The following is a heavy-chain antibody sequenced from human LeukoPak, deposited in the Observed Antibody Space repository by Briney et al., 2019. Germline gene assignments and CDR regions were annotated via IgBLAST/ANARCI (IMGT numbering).Heavy chain of an antibody. D-gene: IGHD2-15*01. CDR3: AKDFHIAATPAPFSDY. CDR1: GFTFSSYA. J-gene: IGHJ4*02. Sequence: QSGGSLRLSCAASGFTFSSYAMSWVRQAPGKGLEWVSAISGSGGSTYYADSVKGRFTISRDNSKNTLYLQMNSLRAEDTAVYYCAKDFHIAATPAPFSDYWGQGTLVTVSS. CDR2: ISGSGGST. V-gene: IGHV3-23*01.